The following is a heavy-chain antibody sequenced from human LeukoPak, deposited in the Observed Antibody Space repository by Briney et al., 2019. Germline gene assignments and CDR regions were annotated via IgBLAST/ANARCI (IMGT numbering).Heavy chain of an antibody. CDR2: IYYSGST. V-gene: IGHV4-30-4*01. CDR3: ARDTAMVNAFDI. J-gene: IGHJ3*02. Sequence: SQTLSLTCTVSGGSISSGDYYWSWIRQPPGKGLEWIGYIYYSGSTYYNPSLKSRVTISVVTSKNQFSLKLSSVTAADTAVYYCARDTAMVNAFDIWGQGTMVTVSS. CDR1: GGSISSGDYY. D-gene: IGHD5-18*01.